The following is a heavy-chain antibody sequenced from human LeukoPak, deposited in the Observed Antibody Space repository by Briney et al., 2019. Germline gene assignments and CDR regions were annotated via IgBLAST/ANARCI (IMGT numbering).Heavy chain of an antibody. V-gene: IGHV1-2*02. Sequence: ASVKVSCKASGYTFTDYYMHWVRQAPGQGLEWMGWINPNSGGTSYAQKFQGRVTMTRDTSISTAYMELSRLRSDDTAVYYCARDRPAGGVGDFDHWGQGTLVTVSS. J-gene: IGHJ4*02. CDR1: GYTFTDYY. CDR2: INPNSGGT. D-gene: IGHD3-16*01. CDR3: ARDRPAGGVGDFDH.